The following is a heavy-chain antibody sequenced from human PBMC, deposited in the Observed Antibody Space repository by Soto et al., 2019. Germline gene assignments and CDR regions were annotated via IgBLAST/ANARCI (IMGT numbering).Heavy chain of an antibody. Sequence: ASVKVSCKVSGYTLTELSMHWVRQAPGKGLEWMGGFDPEDGETIYAQKFQGRVTMTENTSTDTAYMELSSLRSEDTAVYYCATGIIAAAGHYYGMDVWGQGTTVTVS. J-gene: IGHJ6*02. CDR2: FDPEDGET. CDR3: ATGIIAAAGHYYGMDV. V-gene: IGHV1-24*01. CDR1: GYTLTELS. D-gene: IGHD6-13*01.